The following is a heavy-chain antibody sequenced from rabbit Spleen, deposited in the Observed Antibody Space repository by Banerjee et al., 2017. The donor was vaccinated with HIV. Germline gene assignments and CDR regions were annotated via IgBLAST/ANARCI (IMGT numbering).Heavy chain of an antibody. V-gene: IGHV1S40*01. CDR2: INTATGKA. CDR3: ARDLVSVIGWNFNL. Sequence: QSLEESGGDLVKPGASLTLTCTASGFSFSSSYWMCWVRQAPGKGLEWIACINTATGKAVYASWAKGRFTMSRTSSTTVTLQMTSLTAADTATYFCARDLVSVIGWNFNLWGPGTLVTVS. J-gene: IGHJ4*01. CDR1: GFSFSSSYW. D-gene: IGHD1-1*01.